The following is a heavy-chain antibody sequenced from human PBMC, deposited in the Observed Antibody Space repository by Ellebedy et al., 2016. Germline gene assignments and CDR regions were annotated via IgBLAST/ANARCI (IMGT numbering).Heavy chain of an antibody. D-gene: IGHD1-14*01. CDR3: AKTTWDL. Sequence: LSLTCAASGFTFSSYGMHWVRQAPGKGLEWVAVIWYDGSDKYYADSVKGRFTISRDNSKNTLYLQMNSLRAEDTAVYYCAKTTWDLWGRGTLVTVSS. CDR2: IWYDGSDK. V-gene: IGHV3-33*06. J-gene: IGHJ2*01. CDR1: GFTFSSYG.